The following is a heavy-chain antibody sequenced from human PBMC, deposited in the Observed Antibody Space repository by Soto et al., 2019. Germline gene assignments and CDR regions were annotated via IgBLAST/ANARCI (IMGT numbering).Heavy chain of an antibody. D-gene: IGHD5-18*01. CDR3: AHRSNERYSYGYLVYFDY. V-gene: IGHV2-5*02. CDR1: GFSLSTSGVG. Sequence: SGPKLVNHTQTLTLTCTFSGFSLSTSGVGVGWIRQPPGKALEWLALIYWDDDKRYSPSLKSRLTITKDTSKNQVVLTMTNMDPVDTATYYCAHRSNERYSYGYLVYFDYWGQGTLVTVSS. J-gene: IGHJ4*02. CDR2: IYWDDDK.